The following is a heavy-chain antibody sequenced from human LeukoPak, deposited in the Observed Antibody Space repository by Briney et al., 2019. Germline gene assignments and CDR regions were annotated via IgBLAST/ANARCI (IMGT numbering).Heavy chain of an antibody. CDR2: IYHSGST. CDR3: ARGKIQLWSQYYFDY. D-gene: IGHD5-18*01. Sequence: SQTLSLTCTVSGGSISSGGYYWSWIRQPPGKGLEWIGYIYHSGSTYYNPSLKSRVTISVDRSKNQFSLKLSSVTAADTAVYYCARGKIQLWSQYYFDYWGQGTLVTVSS. V-gene: IGHV4-30-2*01. J-gene: IGHJ4*02. CDR1: GGSISSGGYY.